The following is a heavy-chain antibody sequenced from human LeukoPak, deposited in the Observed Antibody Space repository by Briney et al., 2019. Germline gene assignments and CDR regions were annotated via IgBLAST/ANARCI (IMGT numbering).Heavy chain of an antibody. V-gene: IGHV4-59*01. CDR2: IYYSGST. CDR3: AREVLRLGELSLDY. D-gene: IGHD3-16*02. Sequence: PSETLSLTCTVSGGSMDKYYWNWIRQPPGKGLEWIGYIYYSGSTNYNPPLKSRVTISIDTSKNQFSLRLTSVTAADTAVYYCAREVLRLGELSLDYWGQGTLVTVSS. CDR1: GGSMDKYY. J-gene: IGHJ4*02.